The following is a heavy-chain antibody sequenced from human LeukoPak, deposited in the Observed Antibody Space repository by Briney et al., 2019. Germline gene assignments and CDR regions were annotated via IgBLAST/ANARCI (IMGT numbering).Heavy chain of an antibody. Sequence: GGSLRLSCTASGFTLSTYTLNWVRQAPGKGLEWVSYISSTSTTKYYADSVKGRFTISRDNSKNSLDLQMNRLTAEDTAVYYCARDRSLVDGDYGVWFDAWGQGSLVTVSS. J-gene: IGHJ5*02. CDR1: GFTLSTYT. CDR3: ARDRSLVDGDYGVWFDA. V-gene: IGHV3-48*04. D-gene: IGHD4-17*01. CDR2: ISSTSTTK.